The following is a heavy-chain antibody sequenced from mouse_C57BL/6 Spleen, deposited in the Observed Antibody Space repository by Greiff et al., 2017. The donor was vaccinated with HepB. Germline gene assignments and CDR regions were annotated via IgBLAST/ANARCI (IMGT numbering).Heavy chain of an antibody. D-gene: IGHD1-1*01. Sequence: VQLQQSGAELVRPGASVTLSCKASGYTFTDYEMHWVKQTPVHGLEWIGAIDPETGGTAYNQKFKGKAILTADKSSSTAYMELRSLTSEDSAVYYCTRPDYYGSSSFAYWGQGTLVTVSA. CDR2: IDPETGGT. J-gene: IGHJ3*01. CDR1: GYTFTDYE. CDR3: TRPDYYGSSSFAY. V-gene: IGHV1-15*01.